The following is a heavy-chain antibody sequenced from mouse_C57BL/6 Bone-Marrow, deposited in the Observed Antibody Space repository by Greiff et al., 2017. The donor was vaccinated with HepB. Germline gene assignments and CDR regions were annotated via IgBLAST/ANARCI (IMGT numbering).Heavy chain of an antibody. CDR3: ARSYGYDEGGPGYYAMDY. J-gene: IGHJ4*01. V-gene: IGHV2-9-1*01. CDR2: IWTGGGT. D-gene: IGHD2-2*01. CDR1: GFSLTSYA. Sequence: VQLKESGPGLVAPSQSLSITCTVSGFSLTSYAISWVRQPPGKGLEWLGVIWTGGGTNYNSALKSRLSISKDNSKSQVFLKMNSLQTDDTARYYCARSYGYDEGGPGYYAMDYWGQGTSVTVSS.